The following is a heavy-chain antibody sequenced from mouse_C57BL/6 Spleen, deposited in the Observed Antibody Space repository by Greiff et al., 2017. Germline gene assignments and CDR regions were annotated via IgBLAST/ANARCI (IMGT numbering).Heavy chain of an antibody. V-gene: IGHV1-39*01. D-gene: IGHD1-1*01. CDR2: INPNYGTT. J-gene: IGHJ1*03. Sequence: VQLKESGPELVKPGASVKISCKASGYSFTDYNMNWVKQSNGKSLEWIGVINPNYGTTSYNQKFKGKATLTVDQSSSTAYMQLNSLTSEDSAVYYCARKSYYYGSRDWYFDVWGTGTTVTVSS. CDR1: GYSFTDYN. CDR3: ARKSYYYGSRDWYFDV.